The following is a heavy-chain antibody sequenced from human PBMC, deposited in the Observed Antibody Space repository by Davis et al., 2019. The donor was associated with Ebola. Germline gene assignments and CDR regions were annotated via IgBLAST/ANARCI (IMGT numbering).Heavy chain of an antibody. Sequence: GESLKISCAASGFTFSSYGMHWVRQAPGKGLEWVAVIWYDGSNKYYADPVKGRFTISRDNSKNTVYLQMNSLRPDDTAVYYCARGSVRFLEWLSQNAFDIWGQGTLVTVSS. J-gene: IGHJ4*02. CDR2: IWYDGSNK. CDR1: GFTFSSYG. V-gene: IGHV3-30*19. CDR3: ARGSVRFLEWLSQNAFDI. D-gene: IGHD3-3*01.